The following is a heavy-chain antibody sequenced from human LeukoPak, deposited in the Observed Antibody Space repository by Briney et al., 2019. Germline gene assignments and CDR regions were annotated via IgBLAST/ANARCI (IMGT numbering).Heavy chain of an antibody. J-gene: IGHJ4*02. CDR1: GFTFSSYA. D-gene: IGHD6-13*01. CDR2: ISGSGGGSSGTT. CDR3: AKGGSSWFLGD. Sequence: PGGSLRLSCAASGFTFSSYAMSWVRQAPGKGLEWVSVSVISGSGGGSSGTTYYADSVKGRFTISRDNSKNTVYLQMNSLRDEDTAVYYCAKGGSSWFLGDWGQGTLVTVSS. V-gene: IGHV3-23*01.